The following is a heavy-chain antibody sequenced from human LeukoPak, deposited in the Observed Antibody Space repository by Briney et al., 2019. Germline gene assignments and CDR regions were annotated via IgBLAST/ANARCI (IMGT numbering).Heavy chain of an antibody. J-gene: IGHJ4*02. CDR3: ARRQVLRPPRD. D-gene: IGHD3-3*01. CDR2: INHSGST. V-gene: IGHV4-34*01. CDR1: GGSFSGYY. Sequence: SETLSLTCAVYGGSFSGYYWSWIRQPPGKGLEWIGEINHSGSTNYNPSLKSRVTISVDTSKNQFSLKLSSVTAADTAVYYCARRQVLRPPRDWGQGTLVTVSS.